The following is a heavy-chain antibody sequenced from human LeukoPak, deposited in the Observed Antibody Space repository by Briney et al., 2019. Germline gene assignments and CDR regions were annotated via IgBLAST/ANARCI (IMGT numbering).Heavy chain of an antibody. CDR1: GFTFSSYG. D-gene: IGHD5-18*01. J-gene: IGHJ6*02. Sequence: GGSLRLSCAASGFTFSSYGMHWVRQAPGKGLEWVAVISYDGSNKYYADSVKGRFTISRDNSKNTLYLQMNSLRAEDTAVYYCAKVCDTAMVTARYYYYGMDVWGQGTTVTVSS. CDR3: AKVCDTAMVTARYYYYGMDV. CDR2: ISYDGSNK. V-gene: IGHV3-30*18.